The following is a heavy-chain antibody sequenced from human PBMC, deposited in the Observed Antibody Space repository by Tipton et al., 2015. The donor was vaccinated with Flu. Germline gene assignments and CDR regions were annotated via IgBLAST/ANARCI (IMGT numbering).Heavy chain of an antibody. CDR2: ISGSADRT. Sequence: GSLRLSCAATGFSFDTYAMSWVRQAPGKGLEWVSIISGSADRTYYADSVKGRFTVSRDNSKNTLYLQMNRLGVEDTAVYFCAKDSGYYDFDYWGQGTLVTVST. CDR3: AKDSGYYDFDY. D-gene: IGHD3-22*01. V-gene: IGHV3-23*01. J-gene: IGHJ4*02. CDR1: GFSFDTYA.